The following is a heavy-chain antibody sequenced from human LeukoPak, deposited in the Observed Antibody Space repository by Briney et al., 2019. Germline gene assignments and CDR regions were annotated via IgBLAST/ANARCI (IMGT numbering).Heavy chain of an antibody. V-gene: IGHV3-21*01. CDR2: ISSSSGYI. D-gene: IGHD4-17*01. Sequence: GGSLRLSCAASGFTFSSYSMNWVRQAPGKGLEWVSSISSSSGYIYYADSVKGRFTISRDNARNSLYLQMNSLRAEDTAVYYCARDAPNGDYVDAFDIWGQGTMVTVSS. J-gene: IGHJ3*02. CDR3: ARDAPNGDYVDAFDI. CDR1: GFTFSSYS.